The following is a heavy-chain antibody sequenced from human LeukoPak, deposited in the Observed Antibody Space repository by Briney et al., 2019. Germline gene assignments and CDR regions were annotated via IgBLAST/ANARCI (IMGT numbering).Heavy chain of an antibody. D-gene: IGHD7-27*01. CDR1: GFTFSSYA. CDR2: ISGSGGST. V-gene: IGHV3-23*01. Sequence: AESLTLSCAASGFTFSSYAMSWVRQAPGKGLEWVAVISGSGGSTYYEHSVKGRFTISRDNSKNTLYLQMNSLRAEDTAVYYCAKCLGNVATKYYFDYWGQGTLVTVSS. CDR3: AKCLGNVATKYYFDY. J-gene: IGHJ4*02.